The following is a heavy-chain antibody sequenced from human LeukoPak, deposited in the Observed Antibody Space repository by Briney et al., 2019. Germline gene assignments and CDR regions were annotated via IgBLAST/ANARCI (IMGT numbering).Heavy chain of an antibody. D-gene: IGHD2/OR15-2a*01. J-gene: IGHJ4*02. CDR2: IYYSGST. V-gene: IGHV4-59*06. CDR3: ARGFTTSDY. Sequence: SETLSLTCTVSGGSISTYYWNWIRQHPGKGLEWIGYIYYSGSTYYNPSLKSRVTISVDTSKNQFSLKLSSVTAADTAVYYCARGFTTSDYWGQGTLVTVSS. CDR1: GGSISTYY.